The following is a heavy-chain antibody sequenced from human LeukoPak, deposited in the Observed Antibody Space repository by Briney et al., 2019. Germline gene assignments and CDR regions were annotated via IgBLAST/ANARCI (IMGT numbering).Heavy chain of an antibody. Sequence: PSETLSLTCTLSGGSISSAGYYCSWIRQHPGKGLEWIGYIYYTGNTYYNPCLKSRVTLSVDTSKNQFSLNLSSVTAADTAVYFCARDSMRSYLDYWGQGTLVTVSS. D-gene: IGHD3-16*02. CDR2: IYYTGNT. CDR1: GGSISSAGYY. V-gene: IGHV4-31*03. J-gene: IGHJ4*02. CDR3: ARDSMRSYLDY.